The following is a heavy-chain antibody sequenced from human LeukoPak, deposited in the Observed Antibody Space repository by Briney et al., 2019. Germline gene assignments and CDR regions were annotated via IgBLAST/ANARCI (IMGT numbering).Heavy chain of an antibody. CDR1: GFSFSTYW. D-gene: IGHD3-16*01. J-gene: IGHJ4*02. Sequence: PGGSLRLSCAASGFSFSTYWMTWVRQSPGGGLEWLANINEGGDKLYYLDSVKGRFTISRDNAKNTLFLQMNSLRAEDTAVYYCTKHGEFCIDNWGQGTLVTVSS. CDR3: TKHGEFCIDN. CDR2: INEGGDKL. V-gene: IGHV3-7*01.